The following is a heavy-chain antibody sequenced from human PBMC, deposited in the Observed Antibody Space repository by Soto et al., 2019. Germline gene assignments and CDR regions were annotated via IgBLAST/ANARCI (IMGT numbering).Heavy chain of an antibody. CDR3: ARGGSNDWQVALDI. CDR1: GGSFSTYY. Sequence: QLQQWGAGLLKPSETLSLTCVVSGGSFSTYYYNWIRQSPGKGLEWIGEINHSGNNNFSPSLKSRVTMSLATSKHQFSLKLTAVTAADTAVYYCARGGSNDWQVALDIWVQGTMVTVSS. J-gene: IGHJ3*02. V-gene: IGHV4-34*01. CDR2: INHSGNN. D-gene: IGHD3-9*01.